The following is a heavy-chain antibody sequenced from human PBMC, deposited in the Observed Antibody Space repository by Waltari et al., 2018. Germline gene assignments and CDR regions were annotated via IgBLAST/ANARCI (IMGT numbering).Heavy chain of an antibody. CDR2: IKGDGTEK. D-gene: IGHD4-17*01. Sequence: EVQLVESGGGLVQPGGSLRLSCIVSGFTLNNCWMSWVRQAPGKGLEWVANIKGDGTEKHYVDSVKGRFTISRDNAKNSLFLQMNNLRVEDTAVYYCARTYGGGYWGQGTLVTVSS. J-gene: IGHJ4*02. CDR1: GFTLNNCW. V-gene: IGHV3-7*01. CDR3: ARTYGGGY.